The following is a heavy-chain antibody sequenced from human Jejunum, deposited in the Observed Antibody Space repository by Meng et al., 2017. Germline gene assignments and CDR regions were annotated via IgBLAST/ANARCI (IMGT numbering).Heavy chain of an antibody. J-gene: IGHJ3*02. CDR2: IKKDGSEQ. CDR3: AQYSGYPIDAFDT. CDR1: GFTLSSYW. Sequence: GGSLRLSCAASGFTLSSYWMSWLRRAPGKGLEWVANIKKDGSEQNYVDSVKGRFTISRDNAKNSLYLQMNSLRAEDTALYYCAQYSGYPIDAFDTWGQGTMVTVSS. V-gene: IGHV3-7*01. D-gene: IGHD5-12*01.